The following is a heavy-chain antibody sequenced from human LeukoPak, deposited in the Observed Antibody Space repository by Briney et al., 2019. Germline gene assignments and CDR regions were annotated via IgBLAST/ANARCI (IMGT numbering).Heavy chain of an antibody. J-gene: IGHJ4*02. V-gene: IGHV3-20*04. D-gene: IGHD1-26*01. CDR1: GFTFDDYG. CDR3: ARERSGSGSYHLDY. CDR2: INWNGGST. Sequence: RPGGSLRLSCAASGFTFDDYGMSWVRQAPGKGLEWVSGINWNGGSTGYADSAKGRFTISRDNAKNSLYLQMNSLRAEDTALYYCARERSGSGSYHLDYWGQGTLVTVSS.